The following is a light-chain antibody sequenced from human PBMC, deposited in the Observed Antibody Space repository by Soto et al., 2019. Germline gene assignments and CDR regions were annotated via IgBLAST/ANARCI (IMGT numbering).Light chain of an antibody. CDR3: QQHANYPIT. V-gene: IGKV1-5*03. CDR2: KAS. J-gene: IGKJ4*01. CDR1: RNIGSW. Sequence: DNQMTPSPSTLSAAIRDRVTITCRASRNIGSWLAWYQQKAGKAPNLLIYKASTLETGVPSRFSGSASGTEFTLTISSLQPDDFATYYCQQHANYPITFGGGTKVDIK.